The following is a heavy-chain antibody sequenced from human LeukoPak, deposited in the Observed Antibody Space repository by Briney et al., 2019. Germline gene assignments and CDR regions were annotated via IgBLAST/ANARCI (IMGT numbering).Heavy chain of an antibody. CDR3: ARVVGANHYYYYGMDV. J-gene: IGHJ6*02. V-gene: IGHV1-46*01. CDR2: INPSGGST. Sequence: ASVKVSCKVSGYTLTELSMHWVRQAPGQGLEWMGIINPSGGSTSYAQKFQGRVTMTRDTSTSTVYMELSSLRSEDTAVYYCARVVGANHYYYYGMDVWGQGTTVTVSS. CDR1: GYTLTELS. D-gene: IGHD1-26*01.